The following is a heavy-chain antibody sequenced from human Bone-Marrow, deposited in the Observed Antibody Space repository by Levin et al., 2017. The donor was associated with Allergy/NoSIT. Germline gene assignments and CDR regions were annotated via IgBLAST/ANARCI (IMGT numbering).Heavy chain of an antibody. CDR3: ARPSYLMIVVVITTVVFDY. J-gene: IGHJ4*02. CDR2: IGTAGDT. D-gene: IGHD3-22*01. Sequence: VASVKVSCAASGFTFSSYDMHWVRQATGKGLEWVSAIGTAGDTYYPGSVKGLFTISRENAKNSLYLQMNSLRAGDTAVYYCARPSYLMIVVVITTVVFDYWGQGTLVTVSS. CDR1: GFTFSSYD. V-gene: IGHV3-13*01.